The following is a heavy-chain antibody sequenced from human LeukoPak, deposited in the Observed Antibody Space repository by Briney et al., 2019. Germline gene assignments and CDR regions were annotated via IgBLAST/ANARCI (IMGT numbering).Heavy chain of an antibody. V-gene: IGHV3-30*04. CDR1: GFTFSSYA. J-gene: IGHJ4*02. Sequence: GRSLRFSCAASGFTFSSYAMHRVRQAPGKGLEWVAVISYDGSNKYYADSVKGRFTISRDNSKNTLYLQMNSLRAEDTAVYYCARDPRVPAAPEYYFDYWGQGTLVTVSS. CDR2: ISYDGSNK. CDR3: ARDPRVPAAPEYYFDY. D-gene: IGHD2-2*01.